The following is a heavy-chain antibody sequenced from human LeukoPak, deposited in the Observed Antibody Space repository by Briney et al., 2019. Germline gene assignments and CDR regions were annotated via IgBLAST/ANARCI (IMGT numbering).Heavy chain of an antibody. Sequence: ASVKVSCKASGYTFTNYDISWVRQAPGQGLEWMGRIYAYNGNTKYAQKLQGRVTMATDTPTSTAYMELRSLRSDDTAVYFCARGYGYSYGLFDYWGQGTLVTVSS. J-gene: IGHJ4*02. CDR2: IYAYNGNT. V-gene: IGHV1-18*01. CDR1: GYTFTNYD. CDR3: ARGYGYSYGLFDY. D-gene: IGHD5-18*01.